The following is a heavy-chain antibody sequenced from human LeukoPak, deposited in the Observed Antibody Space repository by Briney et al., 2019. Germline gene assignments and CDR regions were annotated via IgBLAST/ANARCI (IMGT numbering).Heavy chain of an antibody. Sequence: ASVKVSCKASGYTFTSYGISWVRQAPGQGLEWMGWISAYNGNTNYAQKLQGRVTMTTDTSTSTAYMELRSLRSEDTAVYYCARETHYYDSSGYYYNPLFFDYWGQGTLVTVSS. CDR3: ARETHYYDSSGYYYNPLFFDY. CDR1: GYTFTSYG. J-gene: IGHJ4*02. D-gene: IGHD3-22*01. V-gene: IGHV1-18*01. CDR2: ISAYNGNT.